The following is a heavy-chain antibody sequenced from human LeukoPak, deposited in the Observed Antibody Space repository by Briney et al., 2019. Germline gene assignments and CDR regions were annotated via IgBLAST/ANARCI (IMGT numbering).Heavy chain of an antibody. J-gene: IGHJ6*02. CDR2: IDWDDDK. CDR1: GFSLSTSGMC. V-gene: IGHV2-70*11. Sequence: ESGPTLVNPTQTLTLTCTFSGFSLSTSGMCVSWIRQPPGKALEWLARIDWDDDKYYSTSLKTRLTISKDTSKNQVVLTMTNMDPVDTATYYCARISSGGSGSYFTYYGMDVWGQGTTVTVSS. D-gene: IGHD3-10*01. CDR3: ARISSGGSGSYFTYYGMDV.